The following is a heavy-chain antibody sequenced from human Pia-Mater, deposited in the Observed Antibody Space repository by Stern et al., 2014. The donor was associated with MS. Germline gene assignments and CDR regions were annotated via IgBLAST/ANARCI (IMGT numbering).Heavy chain of an antibody. CDR2: VSNSGSAI. CDR3: VRTWRENTFDS. J-gene: IGHJ4*02. D-gene: IGHD5-24*01. Sequence: LVEPGGHLGQPGGSLRLSCAASGFNLRDYSMSWVRQAPGMGLEWFSFVSNSGSAIYYADSVKGRFTISRDMVRNSVYLQMNSLRDEDTAVYYCVRTWRENTFDSWGQGILVTVSS. CDR1: GFNLRDYS. V-gene: IGHV3-48*02.